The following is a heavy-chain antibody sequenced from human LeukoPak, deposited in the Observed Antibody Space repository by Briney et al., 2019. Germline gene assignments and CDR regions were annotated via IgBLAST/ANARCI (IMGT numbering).Heavy chain of an antibody. CDR2: ISGSGGST. Sequence: PGGSLRLSCAAFGFTFSSYAMSWVRQAPGKGLEWVSAISGSGGSTYYADSVKGRFTISRDNSKNTLYLQMNSLRAEDTAVYYCAKDLAGYRAFDYWGQGTLVTVSS. D-gene: IGHD5-24*01. CDR1: GFTFSSYA. J-gene: IGHJ4*02. V-gene: IGHV3-23*01. CDR3: AKDLAGYRAFDY.